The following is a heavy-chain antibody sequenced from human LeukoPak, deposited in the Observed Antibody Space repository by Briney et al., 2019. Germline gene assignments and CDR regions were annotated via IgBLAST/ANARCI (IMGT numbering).Heavy chain of an antibody. Sequence: ASVKVSCKASGYTFTGYYMHGVRQAPGQGLEWMGWINPNSGGTNYAQKLQGRVTMTRETSISTAYMELSRLRSDDTAVYYCARDYGSYYYGSGSSDYYYYMDVWGKGTTATISS. CDR2: INPNSGGT. CDR3: ARDYGSYYYGSGSSDYYYYMDV. CDR1: GYTFTGYY. V-gene: IGHV1-2*02. D-gene: IGHD3-10*01. J-gene: IGHJ6*03.